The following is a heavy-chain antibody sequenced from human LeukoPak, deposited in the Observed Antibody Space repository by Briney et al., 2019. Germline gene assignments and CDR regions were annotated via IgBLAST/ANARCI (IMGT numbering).Heavy chain of an antibody. J-gene: IGHJ4*02. CDR2: IKQDETEK. D-gene: IGHD3-3*01. CDR3: ARLGVAFYYFDY. V-gene: IGHV3-7*03. CDR1: GFTFSNFW. Sequence: PGGSLRLSCTASGFTFSNFWMGWVRQAPGKGLEWVANIKQDETEKFYLGSVKGRFTISRDNAKNSLYLQMNSLRVEDTALYYCARLGVAFYYFDYWGQGTLVTVSS.